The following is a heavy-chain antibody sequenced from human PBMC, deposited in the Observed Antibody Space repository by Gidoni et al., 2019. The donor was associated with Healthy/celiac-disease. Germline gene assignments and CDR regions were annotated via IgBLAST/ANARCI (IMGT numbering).Heavy chain of an antibody. D-gene: IGHD6-13*01. Sequence: EVQLLESGGGLVQPGGSLRLPCAASGFTFSSYAMSWVRQAPGKGLEWVSAISGSGGSTYYAGSVKGRFTISRDNSKNTLYLQMNSLRAEDTAVYYCAKVLAAAASPFDYWGQGTLVTVSS. CDR2: ISGSGGST. J-gene: IGHJ4*02. V-gene: IGHV3-23*01. CDR3: AKVLAAAASPFDY. CDR1: GFTFSSYA.